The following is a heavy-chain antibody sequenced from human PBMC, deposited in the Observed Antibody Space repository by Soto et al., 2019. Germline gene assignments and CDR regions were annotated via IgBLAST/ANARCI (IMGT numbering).Heavy chain of an antibody. J-gene: IGHJ3*02. CDR1: GGSIRSYY. Sequence: QVQLQESGPGLVKPSETLSLTCTVSGGSIRSYYWSWIRQPPGKGLEWIGYIYYSGSTNYNPSLKSRVTISVDTSKNQFSLKLSSVTAADTAVYYWARVWGGAFDIWGQGTMVTVSS. CDR2: IYYSGST. CDR3: ARVWGGAFDI. V-gene: IGHV4-59*01. D-gene: IGHD3-10*01.